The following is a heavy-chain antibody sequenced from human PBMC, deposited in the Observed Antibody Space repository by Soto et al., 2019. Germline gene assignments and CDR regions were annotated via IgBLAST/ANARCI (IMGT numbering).Heavy chain of an antibody. Sequence: GESLKISCKGSGYSFTSYWISWVRQMPGKGLEWMGRIDPSDSYTNYSPSFQGHVTISADKSTSTAYLQWSSLKASDTAMYYCARMCSSASCYYYYGMDVWGQGTTVTVSS. D-gene: IGHD2-2*01. CDR3: ARMCSSASCYYYYGMDV. J-gene: IGHJ6*02. V-gene: IGHV5-10-1*01. CDR1: GYSFTSYW. CDR2: IDPSDSYT.